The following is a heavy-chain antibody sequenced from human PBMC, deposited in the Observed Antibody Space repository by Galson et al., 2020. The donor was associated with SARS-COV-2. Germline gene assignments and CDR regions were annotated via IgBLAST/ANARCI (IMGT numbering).Heavy chain of an antibody. Sequence: IGYIFFSGNTYYNPSLKSRVTISVDTSEDQFSLKLRSVTAADTAVYYCARGDGSKAPIDWFDPWGQGTLVTVSS. J-gene: IGHJ5*02. CDR3: ARGDGSKAPIDWFDP. CDR2: IFFSGNT. V-gene: IGHV4-31*02.